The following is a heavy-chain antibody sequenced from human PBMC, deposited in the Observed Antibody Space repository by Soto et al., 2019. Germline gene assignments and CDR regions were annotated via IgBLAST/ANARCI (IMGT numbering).Heavy chain of an antibody. D-gene: IGHD1-26*01. CDR3: ARGTVGTPS. J-gene: IGHJ5*02. CDR1: GFIVSDSY. Sequence: EVQLVESGGGLVQPGGSLRLSCAATGFIVSDSYMSWVRQAPGKGLEWVSLIYTVGTTYYADSVKGRFTISRDNSKHTLYLQMHSLSPDDTAVYYCARGTVGTPSWGQGTLVTVSS. V-gene: IGHV3-66*01. CDR2: IYTVGTT.